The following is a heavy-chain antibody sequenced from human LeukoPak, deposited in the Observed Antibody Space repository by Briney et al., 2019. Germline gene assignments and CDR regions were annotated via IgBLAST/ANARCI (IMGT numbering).Heavy chain of an antibody. Sequence: GGSLRLSCVVAGIPFSDFYMNWIRQAPGKGLEWISYISSSSSYTDYAESVKGRFTISRDNAKSALYLQMNDLRVEDTAVYYCAAGAAADYWGQGTLVIVSS. CDR2: ISSSSSYT. CDR1: GIPFSDFY. D-gene: IGHD6-25*01. J-gene: IGHJ4*02. CDR3: AAGAAADY. V-gene: IGHV3-11*03.